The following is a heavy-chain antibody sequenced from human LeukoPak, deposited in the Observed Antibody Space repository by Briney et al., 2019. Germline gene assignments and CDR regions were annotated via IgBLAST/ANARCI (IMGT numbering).Heavy chain of an antibody. V-gene: IGHV3-30-3*01. CDR2: ISYDGSNK. CDR3: AREIFNGFDI. CDR1: GFTFRSYA. J-gene: IGHJ3*02. Sequence: GGSLRLSCAGSGFTFRSYAMHWVRQAPGKGLEWVAVISYDGSNKDYADSVKGRFIISRDNSKNTLFLQMNSLRAEDTAVYYCAREIFNGFDIWGQGTMVTVSS.